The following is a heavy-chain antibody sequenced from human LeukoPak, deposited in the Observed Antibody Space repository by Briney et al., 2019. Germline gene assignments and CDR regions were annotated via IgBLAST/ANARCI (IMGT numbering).Heavy chain of an antibody. D-gene: IGHD6-19*01. CDR1: GFTFNIYW. V-gene: IGHV3-7*03. Sequence: PGGSLRLSCTASGFTFNIYWMTWVRQAPGKGLEWVANIKQDGSEKYYVDSVKGRFTISRDNAKNSVSLQMNSLRAEDTAVYYCARDHLGGGWFSLSPWGQGTLVTVSS. J-gene: IGHJ5*02. CDR2: IKQDGSEK. CDR3: ARDHLGGGWFSLSP.